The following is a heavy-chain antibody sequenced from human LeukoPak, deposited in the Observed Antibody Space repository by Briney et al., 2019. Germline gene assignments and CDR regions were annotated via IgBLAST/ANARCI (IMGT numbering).Heavy chain of an antibody. D-gene: IGHD1-26*01. V-gene: IGHV3-48*03. CDR3: AKDWAYSGNYYYFDH. CDR2: ISSSGSTI. J-gene: IGHJ4*02. CDR1: GFTFSSYE. Sequence: GGSLRLSCAASGFTFSSYEMNWVRQAPGKGLEWVSYISSSGSTIYSADSVKGRFTISRDNSKNTLYLEMNSLRAEDTAVYYCAKDWAYSGNYYYFDHWGQGTLVTVSS.